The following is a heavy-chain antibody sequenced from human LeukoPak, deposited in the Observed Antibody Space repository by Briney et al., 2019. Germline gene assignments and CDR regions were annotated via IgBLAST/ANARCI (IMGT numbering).Heavy chain of an antibody. CDR2: INPSGGST. Sequence: ASVKVSCKASGYTFTSYYMHWVRRAPGQGLEWMGIINPSGGSTSYAQKFRGRVTMTRDTSTSTVYMELSSLRSEDTAVYYCARDVTIYCSGGSCYYATRPYFDYWGQGTLVTVSS. V-gene: IGHV1-46*03. CDR3: ARDVTIYCSGGSCYYATRPYFDY. D-gene: IGHD2-15*01. J-gene: IGHJ4*02. CDR1: GYTFTSYY.